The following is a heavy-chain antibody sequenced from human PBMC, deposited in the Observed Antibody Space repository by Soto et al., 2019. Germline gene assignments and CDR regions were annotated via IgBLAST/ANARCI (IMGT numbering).Heavy chain of an antibody. D-gene: IGHD6-19*01. CDR1: GFFFSSYD. Sequence: GGSLRLSCAASGFFFSSYDFNWVRQAPGKGLEWVSYISTTSSTKNYAESMVGRFTISRDNAKNSLYLQMNRLRDEDTAVYYCARDGPYSSGWSDYWGQGTLVTVSS. J-gene: IGHJ4*02. V-gene: IGHV3-48*02. CDR3: ARDGPYSSGWSDY. CDR2: ISTTSSTK.